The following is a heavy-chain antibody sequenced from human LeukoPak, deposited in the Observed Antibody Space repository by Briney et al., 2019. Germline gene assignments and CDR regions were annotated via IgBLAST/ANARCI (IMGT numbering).Heavy chain of an antibody. J-gene: IGHJ4*02. CDR2: IYYSGST. CDR3: ASFFLSGSGSYYKPDY. D-gene: IGHD3-10*01. V-gene: IGHV4-39*01. Sequence: SETLSLTCTLSGRSISISSYYWGWLRQPPGRGLEWIGSIYYSGSTHYNPSLKSRVTISVDTSKNQFSLKLSSVTAADTAVYYCASFFLSGSGSYYKPDYWGRGTLVSVSS. CDR1: GRSISISSYY.